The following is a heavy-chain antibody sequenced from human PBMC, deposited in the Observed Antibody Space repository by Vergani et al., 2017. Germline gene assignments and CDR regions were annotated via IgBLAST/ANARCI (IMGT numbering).Heavy chain of an antibody. V-gene: IGHV3-48*03. CDR3: AKVSRQQRALDAFDI. D-gene: IGHD6-13*01. J-gene: IGHJ3*02. Sequence: EVQLVESGGGLVQPGGSLRLSCAASGFTFSSYEMNWVRQAPGKGLEWVSYISSSGSTIYYADSVKGRFTISRDNAKNSLYLQMNSLRAEDTAVYYCAKVSRQQRALDAFDIWGQGTMVTVSS. CDR1: GFTFSSYE. CDR2: ISSSGSTI.